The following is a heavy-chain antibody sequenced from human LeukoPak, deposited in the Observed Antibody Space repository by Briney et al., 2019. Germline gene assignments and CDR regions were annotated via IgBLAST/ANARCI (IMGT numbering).Heavy chain of an antibody. CDR2: IRYDGSNK. CDR3: AKNPSYDSSGYYPDH. J-gene: IGHJ4*02. D-gene: IGHD3-22*01. CDR1: EFIFSTYE. V-gene: IGHV3-30*02. Sequence: PGGSLRLSCAASEFIFSTYEMNWVRQAPGKGLEWVAFIRYDGSNKYYADSVKDRFTISRDNSKNTLYLQMNSLRAEDTAVYYCAKNPSYDSSGYYPDHWGQGTLVTVSS.